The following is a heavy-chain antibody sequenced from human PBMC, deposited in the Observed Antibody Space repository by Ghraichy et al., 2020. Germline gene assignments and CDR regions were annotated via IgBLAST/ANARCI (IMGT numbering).Heavy chain of an antibody. CDR2: IYYSGST. CDR1: GGSISSYY. D-gene: IGHD6-13*01. CDR3: ARLAPSSSWYKSSYWYFDL. J-gene: IGHJ2*01. V-gene: IGHV4-59*08. Sequence: SETLSLTCTVSGGSISSYYWSWIRQPPGKGLEWIGYIYYSGSTNYNPSLKSRVTISVDTSKNQFSLKLSSVTAADTAVYYCARLAPSSSWYKSSYWYFDLWGRGTLVTVSS.